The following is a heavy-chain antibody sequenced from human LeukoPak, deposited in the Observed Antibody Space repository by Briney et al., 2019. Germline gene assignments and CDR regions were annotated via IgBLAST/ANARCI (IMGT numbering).Heavy chain of an antibody. D-gene: IGHD1/OR15-1a*01. CDR1: GFTFSSYA. J-gene: IGHJ4*02. V-gene: IGHV3-23*01. Sequence: PGGSLRLSCAASGFTFSSYAMSWVRQAPGKGLEWVSAISGSGGSTYYADSVKGRFTISRDNSKNTLYLQMNSLRAEDTAVYYCTASTTGSPAGRYFDYWGQGTLVTVSS. CDR2: ISGSGGST. CDR3: TASTTGSPAGRYFDY.